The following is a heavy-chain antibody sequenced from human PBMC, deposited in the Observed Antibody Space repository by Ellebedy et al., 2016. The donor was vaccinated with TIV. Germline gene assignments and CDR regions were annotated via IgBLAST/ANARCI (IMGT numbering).Heavy chain of an antibody. V-gene: IGHV4-59*08. D-gene: IGHD2-21*01. J-gene: IGHJ5*02. CDR1: GGSISSFY. Sequence: MPGGSLRLSCTVSGGSISSFYWSWIRQPPGKGLEWIGYIYYNGDINYSPSLKSRLTISIDTSKNQFSLKLSSVTAADTAVYYCARRFAQNWFDPWGQGTLVTVSS. CDR3: ARRFAQNWFDP. CDR2: IYYNGDI.